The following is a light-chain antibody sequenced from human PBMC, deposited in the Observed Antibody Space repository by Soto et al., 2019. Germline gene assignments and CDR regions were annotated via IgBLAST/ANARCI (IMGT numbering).Light chain of an antibody. CDR3: QQFNNYQIT. J-gene: IGKJ5*01. CDR2: DDS. Sequence: AIQLTQSPSSLSPSVGDRVAITCLASQGIASALAWYQQKHGKHNNLLIYDDSSLESGVTSRFSGSGSGTDFTLTIRSMQPEEFATYYCQQFNNYQITFGHGTRLEIK. CDR1: QGIASA. V-gene: IGKV1D-13*01.